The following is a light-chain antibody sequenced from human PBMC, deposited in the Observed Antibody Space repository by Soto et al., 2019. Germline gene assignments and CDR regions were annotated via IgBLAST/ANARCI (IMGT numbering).Light chain of an antibody. CDR1: QGVSGNH. Sequence: IVLTQSPGTLALSPGERATLSCRASQGVSGNHLAWYQQKPGQPPRLLMYDASSRATGIPDRFSGSGSETDFTLTITRLEPEDFAVYYCQDYGSSRTFGQGTKV. CDR2: DAS. J-gene: IGKJ1*01. CDR3: QDYGSSRT. V-gene: IGKV3-20*01.